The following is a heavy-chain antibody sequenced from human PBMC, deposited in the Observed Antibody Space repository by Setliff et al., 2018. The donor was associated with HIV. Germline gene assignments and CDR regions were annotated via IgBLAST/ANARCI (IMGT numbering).Heavy chain of an antibody. Sequence: TLSLTCNVSGGSISSSTYYWGWIRQPPGRGLEWIGNIYYTGNNNYSPSLKSRVTISVDTSKNQFSLKLSSVAAADTAMYYCARATSPRPMVRGGWFDPWGQGTLVTVSS. CDR3: ARATSPRPMVRGGWFDP. V-gene: IGHV4-39*01. CDR1: GGSISSSTYY. J-gene: IGHJ5*02. CDR2: IYYTGNN. D-gene: IGHD3-10*01.